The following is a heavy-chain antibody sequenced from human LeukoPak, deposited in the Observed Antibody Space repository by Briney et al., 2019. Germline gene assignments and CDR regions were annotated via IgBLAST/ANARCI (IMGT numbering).Heavy chain of an antibody. CDR3: ARGAVPRYYYYYYMDV. V-gene: IGHV5-51*01. CDR2: IYPGDSDT. D-gene: IGHD6-19*01. CDR1: GSIFTSYW. Sequence: GGSLQISCEGSGSIFTSYWIGWVRQLPGKGLEWMGMIYPGDSDTRYSPSFQGQVTISADKSISTAYLQWSSLKASDTAMYYCARGAVPRYYYYYYMDVWGKGTTVTVSS. J-gene: IGHJ6*03.